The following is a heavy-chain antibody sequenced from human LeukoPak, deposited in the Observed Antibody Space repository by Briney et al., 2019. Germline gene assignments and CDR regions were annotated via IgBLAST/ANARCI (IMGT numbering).Heavy chain of an antibody. CDR2: IAYDGVNK. CDR1: GFTFSSYG. Sequence: GGSLRLSCAASGFTFSSYGMHWVRQAPGKGLEWVAVIAYDGVNKFYGDSVKGRFSLSRDSAKNTVYLQMSSLRVEDTGVYYCAKVGANCSASACHGTWFDPWGQGTLVTVSS. J-gene: IGHJ5*02. CDR3: AKVGANCSASACHGTWFDP. V-gene: IGHV3-30*18. D-gene: IGHD2-15*01.